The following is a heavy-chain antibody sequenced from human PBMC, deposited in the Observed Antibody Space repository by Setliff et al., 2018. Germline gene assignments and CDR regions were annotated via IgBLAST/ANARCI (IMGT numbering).Heavy chain of an antibody. J-gene: IGHJ5*02. CDR3: ARSRTGEYSSGWLNWFDP. CDR2: ISGSGGNT. V-gene: IGHV3-23*01. CDR1: GFTFSSYA. Sequence: GGSLRLSCAASGFTFSSYAMSWVRQAPGKGLEWVSTISGSGGNTYYADSVKGRFTISRDNSKNTLYLQMNSLRAEDMAVYYCARSRTGEYSSGWLNWFDPWGQGTLVTVSS. D-gene: IGHD6-19*01.